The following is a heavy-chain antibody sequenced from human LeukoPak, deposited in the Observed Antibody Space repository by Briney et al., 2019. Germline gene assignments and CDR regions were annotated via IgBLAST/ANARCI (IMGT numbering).Heavy chain of an antibody. V-gene: IGHV3-48*01. J-gene: IGHJ4*02. Sequence: GGSLRLSCATSGFTLSGYSMNWVRQAPGKGLEWVSYISSGSTTIYYADSVKGRFTISRDNAKNSLYLQMNSLRAEDTAVYYCARDVEQWLVRVYYFDYWGQGTLVIVSS. CDR2: ISSGSTTI. CDR1: GFTLSGYS. D-gene: IGHD6-19*01. CDR3: ARDVEQWLVRVYYFDY.